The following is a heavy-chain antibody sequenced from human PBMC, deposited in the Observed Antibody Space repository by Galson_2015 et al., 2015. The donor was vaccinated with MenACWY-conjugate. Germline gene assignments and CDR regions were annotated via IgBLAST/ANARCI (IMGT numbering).Heavy chain of an antibody. V-gene: IGHV4-59*08. Sequence: GLEWIGYIYYSGSTNYNPSLKSRVTISVNTSKNQFSLKLSSVTAADTAMYCCARHRGENYGDQPDEYFQHWGQGTLVTVSS. J-gene: IGHJ1*01. D-gene: IGHD4-17*01. CDR2: IYYSGST. CDR3: ARHRGENYGDQPDEYFQH.